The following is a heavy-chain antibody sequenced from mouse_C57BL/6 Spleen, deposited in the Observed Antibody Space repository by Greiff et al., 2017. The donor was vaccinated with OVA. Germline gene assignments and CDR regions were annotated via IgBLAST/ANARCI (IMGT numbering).Heavy chain of an antibody. J-gene: IGHJ3*01. CDR3: ARRSGNYGFAY. CDR1: GFTFSSYG. V-gene: IGHV5-6*02. D-gene: IGHD2-1*01. Sequence: EVKLVESGGDLVKPGGSLKLSCAASGFTFSSYGMSWVRPTPDKRLEWVATISSGGSYTYYPDSVKGRFTISRDNAKNTLYLQMSSLKSEDTAMYYCARRSGNYGFAYWGQGTLVTVSA. CDR2: ISSGGSYT.